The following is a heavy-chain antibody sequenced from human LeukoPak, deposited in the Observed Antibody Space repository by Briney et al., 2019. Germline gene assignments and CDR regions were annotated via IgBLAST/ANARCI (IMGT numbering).Heavy chain of an antibody. CDR3: AREGTSGTHLNWFDP. D-gene: IGHD1-1*01. V-gene: IGHV4-59*01. CDR1: GGSISSYY. J-gene: IGHJ5*02. CDR2: IYGSGST. Sequence: SETLSLTCTVSGGSISSYYWSWIRQPPGKGLEWIGHIYGSGSTKYNPSLKSRVTLSVDTSKNQFSLKLSSVTAADTAVYYCAREGTSGTHLNWFDPWGQGTLVTVSP.